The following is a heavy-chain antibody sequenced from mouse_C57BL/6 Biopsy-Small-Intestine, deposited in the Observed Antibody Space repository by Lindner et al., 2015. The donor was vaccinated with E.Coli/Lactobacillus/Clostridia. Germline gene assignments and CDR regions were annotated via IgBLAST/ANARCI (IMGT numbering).Heavy chain of an antibody. Sequence: VQLQESGAELARPGASVKLSCKASGYTFTSYGISWVKQRTGQGLEWIGEIYPRSGNTYYNEKFKGKATLTADKSSSTAYMELRSLTSEDSAVYFCARGEVYGYDDWYFDVWGTGTTVTVSS. J-gene: IGHJ1*03. CDR1: GYTFTSYG. CDR3: ARGEVYGYDDWYFDV. V-gene: IGHV1-81*01. D-gene: IGHD2-2*01. CDR2: IYPRSGNT.